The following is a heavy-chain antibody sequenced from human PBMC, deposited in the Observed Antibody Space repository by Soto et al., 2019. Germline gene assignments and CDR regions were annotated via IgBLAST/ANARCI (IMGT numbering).Heavy chain of an antibody. J-gene: IGHJ4*01. CDR3: AKVVGNSWSYDFDF. CDR2: IWYEGANE. V-gene: IGHV3-33*06. Sequence: QVQLVESGGGVVQPGTSLRLSCATSGFTFSSYGMYWVRQAPGKGPEWVAVIWYEGANEYYADPVKGRFTISRDNSKHPLYLQMHSLRAEHTAIYYCAKVVGNSWSYDFDFWGHVALVTVAS. CDR1: GFTFSSYG. D-gene: IGHD6-13*01.